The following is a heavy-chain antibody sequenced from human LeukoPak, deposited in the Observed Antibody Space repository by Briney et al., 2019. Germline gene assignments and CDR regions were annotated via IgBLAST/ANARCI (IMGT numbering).Heavy chain of an antibody. D-gene: IGHD1-26*01. V-gene: IGHV3-48*01. CDR2: ISSSGSNI. CDR3: AILATRGPKDC. CDR1: GFTFSSSS. Sequence: GGSLRLSCAASGFTFSSSSMTWVRRAPGQGLEWVAYISSSGSNIYYADSVRGRFTISRDNAKSSLYLQMNTLRVEDTAVYYCAILATRGPKDCWGQGALVTVSS. J-gene: IGHJ4*02.